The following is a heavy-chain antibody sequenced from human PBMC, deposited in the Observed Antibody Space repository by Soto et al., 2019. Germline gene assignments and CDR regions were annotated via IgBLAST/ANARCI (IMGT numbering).Heavy chain of an antibody. CDR1: GFTFSSYA. D-gene: IGHD3-9*01. CDR3: AKVRHYDILTAYYRYFDY. J-gene: IGHJ4*02. CDR2: ISGSGGST. V-gene: IGHV3-23*01. Sequence: GGSLRLSCAASGFTFSSYAMSWVRQAPGKGLEWVSAISGSGGSTYYADSVKGRFTISRDNSKNTLYLQMSSLRAEDTAVYSCAKVRHYDILTAYYRYFDYWGQGTLVTVSS.